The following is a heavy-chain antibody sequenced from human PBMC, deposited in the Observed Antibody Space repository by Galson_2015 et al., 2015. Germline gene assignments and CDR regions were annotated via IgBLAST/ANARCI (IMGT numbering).Heavy chain of an antibody. J-gene: IGHJ6*03. Sequence: SVKVSCKASGYIFTSYDINWVRQAPGQGLEWMGRISAYNGNTNHAQKFQGRVTMTRDTSTNTAYMELRSLRSDDTAVYYCAREGDYDLYNYYYMDVWGKGTTVTVSS. CDR3: AREGDYDLYNYYYMDV. CDR1: GYIFTSYD. D-gene: IGHD4-17*01. V-gene: IGHV1-18*01. CDR2: ISAYNGNT.